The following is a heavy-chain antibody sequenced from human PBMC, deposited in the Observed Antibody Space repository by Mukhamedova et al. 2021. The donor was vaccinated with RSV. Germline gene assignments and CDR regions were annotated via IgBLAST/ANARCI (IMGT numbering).Heavy chain of an antibody. D-gene: IGHD2-15*01. CDR2: IDWDDDK. V-gene: IGHV2-70*01. Sequence: GKALEWLALIDWDDDKYYNRSLKTRLTISKDTSKNQVVLTMTNLDPADTATYYCARTPNSGGFDFWGQGALVTGSS. J-gene: IGHJ4*02. CDR3: ARTPNSGGFDF.